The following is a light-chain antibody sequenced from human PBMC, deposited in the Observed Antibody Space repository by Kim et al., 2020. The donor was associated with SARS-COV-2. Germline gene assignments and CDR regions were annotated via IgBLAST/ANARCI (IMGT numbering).Light chain of an antibody. CDR1: QSISTD. CDR3: QQYNYWRA. J-gene: IGKJ5*01. Sequence: SVSPGERATLSCRASQSISTDLAWYQQKPGQAPRVLIYDASTRATGIPARFSGSGSGTEFTLTITSLQSEDFAVYYCQQYNYWRAFGQGTRLEIK. CDR2: DAS. V-gene: IGKV3-15*01.